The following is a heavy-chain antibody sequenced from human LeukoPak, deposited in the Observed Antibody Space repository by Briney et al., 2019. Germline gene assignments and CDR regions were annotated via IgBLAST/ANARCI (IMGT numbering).Heavy chain of an antibody. J-gene: IGHJ4*02. CDR2: INYSDNT. V-gene: IGHV4-39*02. CDR3: ARDRPGYSYGIHYY. D-gene: IGHD5-18*01. Sequence: SETLSLTCDVSGGSITQTNYWTWVRQPPGKGLEWIGSINYSDNTYYNPSLESRVTISVDTSKNQFSLKLSSVTAADTAVYYCARDRPGYSYGIHYYWGQGTLVTVSS. CDR1: GGSITQTNY.